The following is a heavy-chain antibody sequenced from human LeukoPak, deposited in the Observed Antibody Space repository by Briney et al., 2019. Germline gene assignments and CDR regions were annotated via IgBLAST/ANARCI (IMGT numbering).Heavy chain of an antibody. CDR1: GGSISSYY. CDR2: IYYSGST. J-gene: IGHJ4*02. D-gene: IGHD2-2*01. Sequence: PSETLSLTCTVSGGSISSYYWSWIRQPPGKGLEWIGYIYYSGSTNYNPSLKSRVTISVDTSKNQFSLKLSSVTAADTVLYYCARGPSCGGVDYWGQGTLVTVSS. CDR3: ARGPSCGGVDY. V-gene: IGHV4-59*01.